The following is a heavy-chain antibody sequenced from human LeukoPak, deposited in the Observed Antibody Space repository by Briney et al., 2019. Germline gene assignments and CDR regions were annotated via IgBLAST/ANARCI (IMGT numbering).Heavy chain of an antibody. CDR2: ISSSSSLI. D-gene: IGHD1-1*01. CDR1: GFTFSSYT. V-gene: IGHV3-21*01. CDR3: ARLRTTRIGAFDI. J-gene: IGHJ3*02. Sequence: GGSLRLSCAASGFTFSSYTMNWARQAPGKGLQWVSSISSSSSLIYYADSVKGRFTISRDNSKNTLYLQMNSLRAEDTAVYYCARLRTTRIGAFDIWGQGTMVTVSS.